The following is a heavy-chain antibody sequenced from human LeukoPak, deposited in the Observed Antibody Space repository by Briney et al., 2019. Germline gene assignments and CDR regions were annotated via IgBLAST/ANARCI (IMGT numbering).Heavy chain of an antibody. Sequence: GGSVKDSCKASGYTFTSYYMHWVRQPAGQGGEWMGIINPSGGRTSYAQKFQGGATITRDPSTSPVYMELSSLRSEDTAVYYCARALPEGGNPFDYWGQGTLVTVSS. CDR1: GYTFTSYY. D-gene: IGHD4-23*01. V-gene: IGHV1-46*01. J-gene: IGHJ4*02. CDR3: ARALPEGGNPFDY. CDR2: INPSGGRT.